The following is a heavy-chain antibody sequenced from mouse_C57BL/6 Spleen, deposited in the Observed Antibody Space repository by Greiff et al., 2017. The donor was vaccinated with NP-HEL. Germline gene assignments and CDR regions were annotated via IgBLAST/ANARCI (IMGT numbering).Heavy chain of an antibody. D-gene: IGHD2-3*01. CDR2: ISSGGDYI. J-gene: IGHJ3*01. CDR3: TRDGYYGGFAY. V-gene: IGHV5-9-1*02. CDR1: GFTFSSYA. Sequence: EVMLVESGEGLVKPGGSLKLSCAASGFTFSSYAMSWVRQTPEKRLEWVAYISSGGDYIYYADTVKGRFTISRDNARNTLYLQMSSLKSEDTAMYYCTRDGYYGGFAYWGQGTLVTVSA.